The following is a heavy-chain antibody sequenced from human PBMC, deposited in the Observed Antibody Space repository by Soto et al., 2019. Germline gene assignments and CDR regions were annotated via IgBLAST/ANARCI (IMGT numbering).Heavy chain of an antibody. J-gene: IGHJ5*02. CDR1: GGSVNSADYY. Sequence: SETLSLTCTVSGGSVNSADYYWSWIRQSPGKGLEWIGSIFYSGTTYSNPSLKGRITISIDTSKNQFSLRLTSVTAADTPVSYCARDWVHERWFDPWGQGTLVTVSS. CDR3: ARDWVHERWFDP. CDR2: IFYSGTT. V-gene: IGHV4-30-4*01. D-gene: IGHD1-1*01.